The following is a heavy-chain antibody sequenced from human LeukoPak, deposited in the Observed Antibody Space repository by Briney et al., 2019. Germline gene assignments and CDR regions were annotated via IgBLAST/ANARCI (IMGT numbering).Heavy chain of an antibody. D-gene: IGHD2-21*02. V-gene: IGHV4-31*03. CDR2: IYHSGST. CDR3: ARDLPTYCGGDCYSGGFDY. J-gene: IGHJ4*02. CDR1: GGSISSGVYY. Sequence: SETLSLTCTVSGGSISSGVYYWSWIRQHPGKGLEWIGYIYHSGSTYYNPSLKSRVTISLDTSKNQFSLKLSSVTAADTAVYYCARDLPTYCGGDCYSGGFDYWGQGTLVTVSP.